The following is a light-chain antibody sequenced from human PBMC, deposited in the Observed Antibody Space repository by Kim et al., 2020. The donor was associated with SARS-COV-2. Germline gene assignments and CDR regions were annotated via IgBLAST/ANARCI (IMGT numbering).Light chain of an antibody. J-gene: IGLJ3*02. V-gene: IGLV1-44*01. Sequence: QSVLTQPPSASGTPGQRVTISCSGSSSNIGSNIVNWYQQLPGTAPKLLIYSNNQRPSGVPDRFSGSKSGTSASLAISGLQSEDEGDYHCAAWDDSLNGRVFGGGTKVTVL. CDR3: AAWDDSLNGRV. CDR1: SSNIGSNI. CDR2: SNN.